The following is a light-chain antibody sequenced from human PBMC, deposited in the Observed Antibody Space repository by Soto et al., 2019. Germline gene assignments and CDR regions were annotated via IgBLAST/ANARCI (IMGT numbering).Light chain of an antibody. V-gene: IGKV3-15*01. CDR2: GAF. CDR1: QSVSSN. Sequence: EIVMTQSPATLSVSPGERATLSCRASQSVSSNLAWYQQKPGQAPRLLIYGAFTRATGIPARFSGSGSGTEFTLYNSSLESGDFAVYYCQQYNNWGTFGLGTKVEIK. J-gene: IGKJ1*01. CDR3: QQYNNWGT.